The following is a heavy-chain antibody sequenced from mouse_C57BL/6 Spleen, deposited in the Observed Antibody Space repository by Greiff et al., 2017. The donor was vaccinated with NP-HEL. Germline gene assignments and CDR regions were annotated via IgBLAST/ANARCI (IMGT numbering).Heavy chain of an antibody. J-gene: IGHJ4*01. V-gene: IGHV5-17*01. CDR2: ISSGSSTI. Sequence: EVKLVESGGGLVKPGGSLKLSCAASGFTFSDYGMHWVRQAPEKGLEWVAYISSGSSTIYYADTVKGRFTLSRDNAKNTLFLQMTSLRSEDTAMYYCASTLLRGYYAMDYWGQGTSVTVSS. CDR1: GFTFSDYG. CDR3: ASTLLRGYYAMDY. D-gene: IGHD1-2*01.